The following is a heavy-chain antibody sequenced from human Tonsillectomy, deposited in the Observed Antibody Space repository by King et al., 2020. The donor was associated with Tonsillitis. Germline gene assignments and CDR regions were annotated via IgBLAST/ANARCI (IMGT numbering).Heavy chain of an antibody. D-gene: IGHD1-26*01. J-gene: IGHJ6*02. CDR3: ARGRRPGIVGITDYYHYGMDV. V-gene: IGHV1-2*02. Sequence: QGQLVQSGAEVKKPGASVKVSCKASGYTFTGYYMHWVRQAPGQGLEWMGWINPNSGGTNYAQKFQGRVTMIRDTSITTAYMELSRLRSDDTAVYYCARGRRPGIVGITDYYHYGMDVWGQGTTVTVSS. CDR2: INPNSGGT. CDR1: GYTFTGYY.